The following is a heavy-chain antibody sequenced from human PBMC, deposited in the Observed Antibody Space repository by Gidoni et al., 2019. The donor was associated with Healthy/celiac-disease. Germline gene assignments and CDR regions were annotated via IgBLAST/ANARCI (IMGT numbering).Heavy chain of an antibody. V-gene: IGHV3-49*03. CDR1: GFTFGDYA. J-gene: IGHJ3*02. Sequence: CTASGFTFGDYAMSWFRQAPGKGLEWVGFIRSKAYGGTTEYAASVKGRFTISRDDSKSIAYLQMNSLKTEDTAVYYCTRPHSSGWLLDAFDIWGQGKMVTVSS. CDR3: TRPHSSGWLLDAFDI. CDR2: IRSKAYGGTT. D-gene: IGHD6-19*01.